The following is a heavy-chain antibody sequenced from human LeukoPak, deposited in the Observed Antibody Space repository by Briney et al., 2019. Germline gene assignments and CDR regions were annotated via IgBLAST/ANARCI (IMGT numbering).Heavy chain of an antibody. CDR2: IIPIFGTA. CDR1: GGTFSSYA. D-gene: IGHD1-26*01. V-gene: IGHV1-69*13. J-gene: IGHJ3*02. CDR3: AREPYGGATTGGVRGAFDI. Sequence: GASVKVSCKASGGTFSSYAISWVRQAPGQGLEWMGGIIPIFGTANYAQKFQGRVTITADESTSTAYMELSSLRSEDTAVYYCAREPYGGATTGGVRGAFDIWGQGTMVTVSS.